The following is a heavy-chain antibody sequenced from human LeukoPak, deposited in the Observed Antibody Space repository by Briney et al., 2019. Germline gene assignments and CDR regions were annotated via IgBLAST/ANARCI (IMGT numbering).Heavy chain of an antibody. V-gene: IGHV3-30*04. CDR2: ISYDGSNK. J-gene: IGHJ4*02. D-gene: IGHD3-9*01. Sequence: GGSLRLSCAASGFTFSSYAMHWVRQAPGKGLEWVAVISYDGSNKYYADSVKGRFTISRDNSKNTLYLQMNSLRAEDTALYYCAKGSYYDILTGYYYWGQGTLVTVSS. CDR1: GFTFSSYA. CDR3: AKGSYYDILTGYYY.